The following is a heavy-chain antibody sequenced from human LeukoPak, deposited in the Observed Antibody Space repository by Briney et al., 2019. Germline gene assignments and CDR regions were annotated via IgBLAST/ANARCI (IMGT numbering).Heavy chain of an antibody. CDR3: ARIYYDILTGYLDY. CDR2: ISSSSSYI. J-gene: IGHJ4*02. CDR1: GFTLSSYA. V-gene: IGHV3-21*01. Sequence: GGSLRLSCAASGFTLSSYAMSRVRQAPGKGLEWVSSISSSSSYIYYADSVKGRFTISRDNANNSLYLQMNSLRAEDTAVYYCARIYYDILTGYLDYWGQGTLVIVSS. D-gene: IGHD3-9*01.